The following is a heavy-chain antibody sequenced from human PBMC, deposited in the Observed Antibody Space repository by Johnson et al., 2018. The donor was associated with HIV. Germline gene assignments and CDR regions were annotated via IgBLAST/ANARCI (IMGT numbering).Heavy chain of an antibody. J-gene: IGHJ3*02. CDR3: ARDRGYWDGLDI. V-gene: IGHV3-11*04. D-gene: IGHD3-22*01. CDR2: ISSSGATI. Sequence: QVQLVESGGGVVKPGESLRLSCAASGFIFSDYYMSWIRQAPGKGLEWVSYISSSGATIYYADSVKGRFTISRGNSKNSLYLQMNSLRVEDTAIYYCARDRGYWDGLDIWGQGTMVTVSS. CDR1: GFIFSDYY.